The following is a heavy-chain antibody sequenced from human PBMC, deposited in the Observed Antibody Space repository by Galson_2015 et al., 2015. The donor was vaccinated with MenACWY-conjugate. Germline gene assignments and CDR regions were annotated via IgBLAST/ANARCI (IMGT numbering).Heavy chain of an antibody. Sequence: SLRLSCAASGFTFSSYGMHWVRQAPGKGLEWVAFIRYDGSNKYYADSVKGRFTISRDNSKNTLYLQMNSLRAEDTAVYYCAKARVHQQWLVLGVDYWGQGTLVTVSS. J-gene: IGHJ4*02. CDR1: GFTFSSYG. V-gene: IGHV3-30*02. D-gene: IGHD6-19*01. CDR2: IRYDGSNK. CDR3: AKARVHQQWLVLGVDY.